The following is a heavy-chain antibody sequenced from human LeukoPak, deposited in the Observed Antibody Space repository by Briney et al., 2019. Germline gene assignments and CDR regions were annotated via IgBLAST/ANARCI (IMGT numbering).Heavy chain of an antibody. CDR3: ARGSGWFPFDY. CDR1: GFTFSSYG. J-gene: IGHJ4*02. CDR2: IWYDGSNK. D-gene: IGHD6-19*01. V-gene: IGHV3-33*01. Sequence: GRSLRLSCAASGFTFSSYGMHWVRQAPGKGLEWVAVIWYDGSNKYYADSVKGQFTISRDNSKNTLYLQMNSLRAEDTAVYYCARGSGWFPFDYWGQGTLVTVSS.